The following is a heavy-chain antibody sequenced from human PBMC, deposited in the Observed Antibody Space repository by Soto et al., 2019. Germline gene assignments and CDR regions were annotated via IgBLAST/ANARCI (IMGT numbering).Heavy chain of an antibody. D-gene: IGHD3-10*01. Sequence: VQLVESGGGLVQPGGSLRLSCVASGFTFNTYWMNWVRQVPGKGLVWVSRISSDGSGTFYADSVKGRFSISRDNAKNTLYLQMNSLRVEDTAVYFCVRDYYASGDYWGQGTLVTVSS. J-gene: IGHJ4*02. CDR3: VRDYYASGDY. CDR1: GFTFNTYW. CDR2: ISSDGSGT. V-gene: IGHV3-74*01.